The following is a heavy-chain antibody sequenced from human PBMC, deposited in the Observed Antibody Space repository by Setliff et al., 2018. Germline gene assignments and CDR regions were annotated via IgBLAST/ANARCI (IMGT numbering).Heavy chain of an antibody. D-gene: IGHD6-13*01. CDR3: ASPSPIAAAYDY. CDR2: IYTSGST. CDR1: GGSISSGSYY. J-gene: IGHJ4*02. V-gene: IGHV4-61*02. Sequence: PSETLSLTCTVSGGSISSGSYYWSWIRQPAGKGLEWIGRIYTSGSTNYNPSLKSRVTISVDTSKNQFSLKLSSVTAADTAVYYCASPSPIAAAYDYWGQGTLVTVSS.